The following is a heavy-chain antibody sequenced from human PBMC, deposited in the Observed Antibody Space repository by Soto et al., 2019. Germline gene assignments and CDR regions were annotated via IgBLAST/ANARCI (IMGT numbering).Heavy chain of an antibody. CDR3: ARIRYRFSSRMDAFDI. Sequence: QVQLVQSGAEVKKPGASVKVSCKASGYTFTSYGISWVRQAPGQGLEWMGWISAYNGNTNYAQKLQGRVTMTTDTXTXXAYMELRSLRSDDTAVYYCARIRYRFSSRMDAFDIWGQGTMVTVSS. CDR2: ISAYNGNT. V-gene: IGHV1-18*01. J-gene: IGHJ3*02. CDR1: GYTFTSYG. D-gene: IGHD6-13*01.